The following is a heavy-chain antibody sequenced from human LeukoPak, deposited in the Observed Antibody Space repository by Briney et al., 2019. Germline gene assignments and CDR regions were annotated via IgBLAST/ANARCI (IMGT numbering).Heavy chain of an antibody. Sequence: GSLRLSCAASAFTLSSYAMHWVRQAPGKGLEWIGEINHSGSTNYNPSLKSRVTISVDTSKNQFSLKLSSVTAADTAVYYCARTIAALRAFDIWGQGTMVTVSS. CDR3: ARTIAALRAFDI. J-gene: IGHJ3*02. V-gene: IGHV4-34*01. CDR2: INHSGST. D-gene: IGHD6-13*01. CDR1: AFTLSSYA.